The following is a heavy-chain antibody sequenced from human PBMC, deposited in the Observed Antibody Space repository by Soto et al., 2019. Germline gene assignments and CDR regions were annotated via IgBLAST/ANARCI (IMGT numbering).Heavy chain of an antibody. CDR2: IIPVFGTG. D-gene: IGHD6-13*01. Sequence: GASVKVSCKASGGTFSSYFIDWLRQAPGQGLEWVGGIIPVFGTGSYAEKFQGRVTITADESTSTAYMELSRLRSDDTAVYYCARETPSAAAAYYYYGLDVWGQGTTVTVSS. CDR3: ARETPSAAAAYYYYGLDV. CDR1: GGTFSSYF. V-gene: IGHV1-69*13. J-gene: IGHJ6*02.